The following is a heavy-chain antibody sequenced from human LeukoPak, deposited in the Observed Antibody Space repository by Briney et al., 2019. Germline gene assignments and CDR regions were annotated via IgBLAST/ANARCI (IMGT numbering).Heavy chain of an antibody. CDR3: ARYMQLWYSFDY. D-gene: IGHD5-18*01. J-gene: IGHJ4*02. CDR2: ISYDGSNK. V-gene: IGHV3-30-3*01. CDR1: GFTFSSYA. Sequence: GGSLRLSCAASGFTFSSYAMHWVRQAPGKGLEWVAVISYDGSNKYYADSVKGRFTISRDNSKNTLYLQMNSLRAEDTAVYYCARYMQLWYSFDYWGQGTLVTVSS.